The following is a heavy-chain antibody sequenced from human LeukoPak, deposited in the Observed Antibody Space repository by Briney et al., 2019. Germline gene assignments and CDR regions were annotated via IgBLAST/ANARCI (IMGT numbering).Heavy chain of an antibody. CDR3: ARDPPATTAFDV. J-gene: IGHJ3*01. Sequence: SVKVSCKASGYIFTDYYLHWVRQAPGQGPEWMGWIDPSRDVTRYAQNFQGRVTMTWDTSMSTAYMEVTRLTSDDTAMFYCARDPPATTAFDVWGQGTMVIVSS. V-gene: IGHV1-2*02. CDR1: GYIFTDYY. CDR2: IDPSRDVT. D-gene: IGHD1-1*01.